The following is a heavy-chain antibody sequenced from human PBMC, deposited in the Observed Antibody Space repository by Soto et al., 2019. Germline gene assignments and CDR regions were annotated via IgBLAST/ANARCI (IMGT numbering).Heavy chain of an antibody. V-gene: IGHV4-30-4*01. CDR1: GGSISSGDYY. CDR3: ARDHKDTAMAPNWFDP. J-gene: IGHJ5*02. Sequence: PSETLSLTCTVSGGSISSGDYYWSWIRQPPGKGLEWIGYIYYSGSTYYNPSLKSRVTISVDTSKNQFSLKLSSVTAADTAVYYCARDHKDTAMAPNWFDPWGQGTLVTVS. CDR2: IYYSGST. D-gene: IGHD5-18*01.